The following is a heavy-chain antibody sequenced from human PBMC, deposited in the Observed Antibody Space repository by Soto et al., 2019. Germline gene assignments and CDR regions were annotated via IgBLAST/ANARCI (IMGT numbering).Heavy chain of an antibody. CDR2: ISWNSGSI. J-gene: IGHJ4*02. D-gene: IGHD6-19*01. CDR3: AKDKGSAVAGTFDN. V-gene: IGHV3-9*01. Sequence: PGGSLRLSCAASGFTFDDYAMHWVRQAPGKGLEWVSGISWNSGSIGYADSVKGRFTISRDNAKNSLYLQMNSLRAEDTALYYCAKDKGSAVAGTFDNWGQGTLVTVSS. CDR1: GFTFDDYA.